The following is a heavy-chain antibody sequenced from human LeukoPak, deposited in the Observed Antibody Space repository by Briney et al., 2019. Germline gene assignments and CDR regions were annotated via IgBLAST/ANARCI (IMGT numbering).Heavy chain of an antibody. CDR3: ARLQSYYDILTGFQGDV. CDR1: GYSFTSYW. Sequence: GESLQISCKGSGYSFTSYWIGWVRQMPGKGLEWMGIIYPGDSDTRYSPSFQGQVTISADKSISTAYLQWSSLKASDTAMYYCARLQSYYDILTGFQGDVWGQGTTVTVSS. J-gene: IGHJ6*02. V-gene: IGHV5-51*01. D-gene: IGHD3-9*01. CDR2: IYPGDSDT.